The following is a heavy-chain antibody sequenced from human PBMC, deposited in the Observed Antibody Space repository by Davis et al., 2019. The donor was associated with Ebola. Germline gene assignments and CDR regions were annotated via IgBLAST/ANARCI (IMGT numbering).Heavy chain of an antibody. J-gene: IGHJ4*02. V-gene: IGHV3-23*01. CDR1: GGSFSGYY. D-gene: IGHD6-13*01. CDR3: ASLYSSIVWYYFDY. CDR2: ISGSGGST. Sequence: ETLSLTCAVYGGSFSGYYWSWVRQAPGKGLEWVSAISGSGGSTYYADSVKGRFTISRDNSKNTLYLQMNSLRAEDTAVYYCASLYSSIVWYYFDYWGQGTLVTVSS.